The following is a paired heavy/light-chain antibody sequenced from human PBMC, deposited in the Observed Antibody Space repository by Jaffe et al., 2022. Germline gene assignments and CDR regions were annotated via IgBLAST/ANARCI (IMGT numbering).Heavy chain of an antibody. V-gene: IGHV3-74*01. CDR1: GFSFSTYW. J-gene: IGHJ3*02. D-gene: IGHD1-1*01. Sequence: EVELVESGGGLIQPGGSLRLSCAASGFSFSTYWMHWVRQAPGKGLVWVSRINSDETSLSYTDSVKGRFTISRDNAKNTLYLQMNSLRDEDTALYYCARGPIDGTGTGAFHIWGQGTMVTVSS. CDR2: INSDETSL. CDR3: ARGPIDGTGTGAFHI.
Light chain of an antibody. J-gene: IGLJ1*01. CDR2: GVT. Sequence: QSALTQPPSASGSPGQSVTISCTGTSSDVGGYNFVSWYQQHPGKAPKLMIYGVTKRPSGVPDRFSGSKSGNTASLTVSGLQAEDEADYYCSSYAGSGNYVFGSGTTVTVL. CDR1: SSDVGGYNF. CDR3: SSYAGSGNYV. V-gene: IGLV2-8*01.